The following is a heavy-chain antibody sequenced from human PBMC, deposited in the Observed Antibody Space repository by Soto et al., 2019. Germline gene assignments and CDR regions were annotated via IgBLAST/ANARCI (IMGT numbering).Heavy chain of an antibody. J-gene: IGHJ4*02. CDR1: GFTFGDYA. Sequence: EVQLVESGGGLVKPGRTLRLSCTASGFTFGDYAMSWFRQAPGKGLEWVGFIRSKAYGGTTEYAASVKGRFTISRDDSKSIAYLQMNSLKIEDTAVYYCGVEYYYDSSGYPGIDYWGQGTLVTVSS. CDR2: IRSKAYGGTT. D-gene: IGHD3-22*01. CDR3: GVEYYYDSSGYPGIDY. V-gene: IGHV3-49*05.